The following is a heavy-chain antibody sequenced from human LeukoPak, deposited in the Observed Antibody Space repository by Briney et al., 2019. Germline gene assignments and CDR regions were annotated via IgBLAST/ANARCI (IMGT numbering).Heavy chain of an antibody. V-gene: IGHV3-9*01. CDR3: AKVAKIAYSSSWYDY. CDR2: ISWNSGSI. D-gene: IGHD6-13*01. Sequence: SGGSLRLSCAASGFTFDDYAMHWVRQAPGKGLEWVSGISWNSGSIGYADSVKGRFTISRDNSKNTLYLQMNSLRAEDTAVYYCAKVAKIAYSSSWYDYWGQGTLVTVSS. J-gene: IGHJ4*02. CDR1: GFTFDDYA.